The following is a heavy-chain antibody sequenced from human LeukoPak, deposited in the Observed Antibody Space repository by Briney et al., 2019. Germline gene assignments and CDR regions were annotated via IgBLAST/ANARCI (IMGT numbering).Heavy chain of an antibody. CDR3: ARVDCSSTSCFPNWFDP. V-gene: IGHV4-30-2*01. CDR1: GGSISSGGYS. J-gene: IGHJ5*02. Sequence: SQTLSLTCAVSGGSISSGGYSWSWIRQPPGKGLEWIGYIYHSGSTYYNPSLKSRVTISVDRSKNQFSLKLSSVTAADTAVYYCARVDCSSTSCFPNWFDPWGQGTLVTVSS. CDR2: IYHSGST. D-gene: IGHD2-2*01.